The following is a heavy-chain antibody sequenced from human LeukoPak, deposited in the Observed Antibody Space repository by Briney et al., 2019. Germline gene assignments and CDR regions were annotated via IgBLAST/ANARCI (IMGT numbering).Heavy chain of an antibody. J-gene: IGHJ4*02. Sequence: AGGSLRLSCAASGFTFSSYWVHWVRHAPGKGPMWVSRICPDGTVTNYADSVKARFIISRDNARNTVYLQMNSLRVEDTAVYYCVRDFRSADYWGQGTLVTVSS. CDR2: ICPDGTVT. V-gene: IGHV3-74*01. CDR3: VRDFRSADY. CDR1: GFTFSSYW.